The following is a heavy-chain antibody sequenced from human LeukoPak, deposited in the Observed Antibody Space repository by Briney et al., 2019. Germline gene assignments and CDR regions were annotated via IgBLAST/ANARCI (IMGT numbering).Heavy chain of an antibody. J-gene: IGHJ5*02. CDR1: GFTFSSYA. CDR3: ARESGIAAALDL. D-gene: IGHD6-13*01. CDR2: INTDGSST. V-gene: IGHV3-74*01. Sequence: PGGSLRLSCAASGFTFSSYAMSWVRQAPGKGLVWVSRINTDGSSTSYADSVKGRFTISRDNAKNTLYLQMNSLRAEDTVVYYCARESGIAAALDLWGQGTLVTVSS.